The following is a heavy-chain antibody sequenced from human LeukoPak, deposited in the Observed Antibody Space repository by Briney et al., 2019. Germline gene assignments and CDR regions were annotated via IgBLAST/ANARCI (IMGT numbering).Heavy chain of an antibody. D-gene: IGHD3-9*01. CDR3: VRRRGEIAILTGYYTHDAFDI. J-gene: IGHJ3*02. Sequence: PGGSLRLSCAASGFIFDDYGMSWVRQAPGKGLEWVSGINWNGGSTGYADSVKGRFTISRDNAKNSLFLQMNSLRAEDTALYYCVRRRGEIAILTGYYTHDAFDIWGQGTMVTVSS. CDR2: INWNGGST. CDR1: GFIFDDYG. V-gene: IGHV3-20*04.